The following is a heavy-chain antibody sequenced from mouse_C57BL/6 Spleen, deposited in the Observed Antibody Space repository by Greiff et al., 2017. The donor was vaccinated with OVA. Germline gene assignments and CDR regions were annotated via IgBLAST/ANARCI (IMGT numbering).Heavy chain of an antibody. Sequence: EVHLVESGGGLVKPGGSLKLSCAASGFTFSDYGMHWVRQAPEKGLEWVAYISSGSSTIYYADKVKGRFTISRDNAKNTLFLQMTSLRSEDTAMYYCARGGNGALDYWGQGTSVTVSS. CDR2: ISSGSSTI. J-gene: IGHJ4*01. D-gene: IGHD2-1*01. CDR1: GFTFSDYG. V-gene: IGHV5-17*01. CDR3: ARGGNGALDY.